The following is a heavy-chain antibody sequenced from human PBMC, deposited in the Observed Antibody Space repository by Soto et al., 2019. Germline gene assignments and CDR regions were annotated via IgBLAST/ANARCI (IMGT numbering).Heavy chain of an antibody. CDR2: ISITGSYI. V-gene: IGHV3-21*02. CDR1: GFSFSSYT. Sequence: EVQLVESGGGLVEPGGSLTLSCAASGFSFSSYTMDWVRQAPGKGLQWVSSISITGSYIYYADSVKGRFAISRDNAQNSLYLHMNSLRGEDTAVYYCARGAICGYSYGHSDYWGQGTLVTVSS. J-gene: IGHJ4*02. CDR3: ARGAICGYSYGHSDY. D-gene: IGHD5-18*01.